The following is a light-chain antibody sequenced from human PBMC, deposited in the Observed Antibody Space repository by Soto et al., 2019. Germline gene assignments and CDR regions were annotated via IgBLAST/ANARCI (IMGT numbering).Light chain of an antibody. CDR2: AAS. J-gene: IGKJ1*01. V-gene: IGKV3-20*01. CDR3: QEYGMSRT. Sequence: EIVLTQSPGTLSLSPGERATLSCRASQSVSSSFLALYQQRPRQAPRLLIYAASNTAPGIPDRFSGSGSGTDFTLTISRLEPEDFAVYYCQEYGMSRTFGQGTKVEIK. CDR1: QSVSSSF.